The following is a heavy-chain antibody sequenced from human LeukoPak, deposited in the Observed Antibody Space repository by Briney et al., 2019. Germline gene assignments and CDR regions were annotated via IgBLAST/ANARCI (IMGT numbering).Heavy chain of an antibody. J-gene: IGHJ4*02. Sequence: PGGSLRLSCAASGFTFRSIAMTWVRQAPGRGLEWVSSIRSNGDTTYNADSVKGRLTISRDNSKNTLYLQMNRLRVEDTAIDDGVFDSWGQGTLVTVSS. CDR3: VFDS. D-gene: IGHD1-1*01. V-gene: IGHV3-23*01. CDR2: IRSNGDTT. CDR1: GFTFRSIA.